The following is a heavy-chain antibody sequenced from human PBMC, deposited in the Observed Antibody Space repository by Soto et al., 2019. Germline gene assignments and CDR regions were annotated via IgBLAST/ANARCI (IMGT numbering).Heavy chain of an antibody. D-gene: IGHD3-3*01. V-gene: IGHV1-69*13. CDR3: ARGYDFWSGDSPDYYYYYGMDV. CDR1: GGTFSSYA. J-gene: IGHJ6*02. Sequence: ASVKVSCKASGGTFSSYAISWVRQAPGQGLEWMGGIIPIFGTANYAQKFQGRVTITADESTSTAYMELSSLRSEDTAVYYCARGYDFWSGDSPDYYYYYGMDVWGQGTTVTVSS. CDR2: IIPIFGTA.